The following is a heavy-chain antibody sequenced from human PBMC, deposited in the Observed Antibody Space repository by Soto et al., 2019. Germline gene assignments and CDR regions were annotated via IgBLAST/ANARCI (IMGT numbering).Heavy chain of an antibody. Sequence: QVQLQQWGAGLLKPSETLSLTCAVYGGSFSGYYWSWIRQPPGKGLEWIGEINHSGSTNYNPSLKSQVTILVDTSKHQFSLKLSSVTAADTAVYYCARNSTGYCSSTSCYDYFDYWGQGTTVTVSS. CDR2: INHSGST. V-gene: IGHV4-34*01. CDR1: GGSFSGYY. J-gene: IGHJ4*03. CDR3: ARNSTGYCSSTSCYDYFDY. D-gene: IGHD2-2*03.